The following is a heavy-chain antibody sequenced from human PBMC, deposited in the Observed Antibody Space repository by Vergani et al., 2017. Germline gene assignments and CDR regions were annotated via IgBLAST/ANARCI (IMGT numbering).Heavy chain of an antibody. CDR3: GRDLRLLYKRFDP. D-gene: IGHD5-12*01. CDR1: GFTFNQYG. V-gene: IGHV3-33*01. J-gene: IGHJ5*02. CDR2: TWYDGNNK. Sequence: QVQLVESGGGVVQPGRSLRLSCAAFGFTFNQYGMHWVRQAPGKGLEWVAVTWYDGNNKQYADSVKGRFTLSRNNSKSTMFLQMNSLGDEDTGVYYCGRDLRLLYKRFDPWGQGTLVTVSS.